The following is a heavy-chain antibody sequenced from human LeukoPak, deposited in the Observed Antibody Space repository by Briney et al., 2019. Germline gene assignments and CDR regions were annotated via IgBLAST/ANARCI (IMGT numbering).Heavy chain of an antibody. V-gene: IGHV4-39*01. J-gene: IGHJ4*02. Sequence: PSETLSLTCTVSGGSISSSSYYWGWIRQPPGKGLEWIGSIYYTGSTYYNPSLKSRVTISVDTSKNQFSLKLSSVTAADTAVYYCARHRPGGVVTSFDYWGQGTLVTVSS. CDR1: GGSISSSSYY. CDR3: ARHRPGGVVTSFDY. D-gene: IGHD3-3*01. CDR2: IYYTGST.